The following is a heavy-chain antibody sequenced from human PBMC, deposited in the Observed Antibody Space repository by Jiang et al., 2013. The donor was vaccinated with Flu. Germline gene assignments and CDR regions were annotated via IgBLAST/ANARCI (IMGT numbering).Heavy chain of an antibody. CDR3: ARDHWGYCSSTSCYWDYYYYGMDV. CDR2: IYYSGST. D-gene: IGHD2-2*01. Sequence: GLVKPSETLSLTCTVSGGSISSYYWSWIRQPPGKGLEWIGYIYYSGSTYYNPSLKSRVTISVDTSKNQFSLKLSSVTAADTAVYYCARDHWGYCSSTSCYWDYYYYGMDVWGQGTTVTVSS. J-gene: IGHJ6*02. V-gene: IGHV4-59*12. CDR1: GGSISSYY.